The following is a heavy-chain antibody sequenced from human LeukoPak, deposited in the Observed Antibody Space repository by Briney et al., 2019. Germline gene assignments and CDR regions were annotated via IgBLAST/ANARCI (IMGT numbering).Heavy chain of an antibody. CDR3: PAGVGQLWLPLDY. CDR2: MVVGIGDT. Sequence: SVKVSCKASGFTFTSSAVQWGRQARGQRLEWIGWMVVGIGDTNYAQKFQARVTITSDMSTSTAYMQLTNLTSEDPAVYYCPAGVGQLWLPLDYWGQGTLVTVSS. D-gene: IGHD5-18*01. J-gene: IGHJ4*02. CDR1: GFTFTSSA. V-gene: IGHV1-58*01.